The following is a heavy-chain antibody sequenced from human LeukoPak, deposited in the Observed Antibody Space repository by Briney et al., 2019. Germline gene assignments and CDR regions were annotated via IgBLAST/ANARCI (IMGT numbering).Heavy chain of an antibody. J-gene: IGHJ4*02. CDR3: SRMILLRADVLTVPPREFDY. V-gene: IGHV1-18*01. CDR2: ISVYNGNT. Sequence: VAAVKVSCKDSGYTFTTYGISWVRQAPGQGLEWLGRISVYNGNTNYAQKLQGTVPMTTETSPSTAYMELWSLRSDDTAVFYCSRMILLRADVLTVPPREFDYWGQGTLVTVSS. CDR1: GYTFTTYG. D-gene: IGHD3-9*01.